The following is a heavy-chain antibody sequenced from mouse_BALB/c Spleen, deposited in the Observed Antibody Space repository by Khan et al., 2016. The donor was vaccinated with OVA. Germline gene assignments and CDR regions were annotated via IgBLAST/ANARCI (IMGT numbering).Heavy chain of an antibody. CDR3: AKGVWSYYYTLDY. CDR1: GFSLSDYG. CDR2: IWGGGNT. Sequence: VQLVESGPGLVAPSQNLSITCTVSGFSLSDYGVSWIRQPPGKGLEWLGVIWGGGNTYYNSTLKSRLSISKDNSKSQVFLKMSSLQSDDTAMYYCAKGVWSYYYTLDYWGQGTSVTVPS. V-gene: IGHV2-6-5*01. J-gene: IGHJ4*01.